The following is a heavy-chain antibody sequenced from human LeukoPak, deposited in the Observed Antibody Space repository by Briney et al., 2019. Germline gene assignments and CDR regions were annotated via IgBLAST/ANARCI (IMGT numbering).Heavy chain of an antibody. CDR2: IYYSGST. D-gene: IGHD1-26*01. CDR1: GGSISGYY. J-gene: IGHJ4*02. CDR3: AGVGPTIL. Sequence: PSETLSLTCTVSGGSISGYYWSWIRQPPGKGLEWIGYIYYSGSTNYNPSLKSRVTISVDTSKNQFSLKLSSVTAADTAVYYCAGVGPTILWGQGTLVTVSS. V-gene: IGHV4-59*01.